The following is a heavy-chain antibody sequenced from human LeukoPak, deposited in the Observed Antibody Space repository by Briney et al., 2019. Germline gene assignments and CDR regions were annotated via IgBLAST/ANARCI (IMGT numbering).Heavy chain of an antibody. Sequence: GGSLRLSCAASGFTFSSYSMNWVRQAPGKGLEWVSSISSSSSYIYYADSVKGRFTISRDNSKNSLYLQMNSLRAEATAVYYCAERGIAMIGGVWGKGTTVSISS. D-gene: IGHD3-10*02. V-gene: IGHV3-21*01. CDR1: GFTFSSYS. J-gene: IGHJ6*04. CDR3: AERGIAMIGGV. CDR2: ISSSSSYI.